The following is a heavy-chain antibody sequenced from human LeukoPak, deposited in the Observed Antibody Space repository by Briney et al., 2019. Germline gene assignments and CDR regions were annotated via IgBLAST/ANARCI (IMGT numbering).Heavy chain of an antibody. V-gene: IGHV3-23*01. D-gene: IGHD4-17*01. J-gene: IGHJ6*03. CDR2: ISGSGGST. CDR1: GFAFSSYA. Sequence: GGSLRLSGAASGFAFSSYAMSWVRQAPGKGLEWVSAISGSGGSTYYADSVKGRFTISRDNSKNTLYLQMNSLRAEDTAVYYCAKGYGDYDYYYMDVWGKGTTVTVSS. CDR3: AKGYGDYDYYYMDV.